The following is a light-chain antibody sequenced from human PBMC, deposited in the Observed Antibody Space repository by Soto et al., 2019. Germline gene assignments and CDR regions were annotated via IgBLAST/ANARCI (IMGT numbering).Light chain of an antibody. Sequence: EIVMTQSPATLSVSPGERATLSCRASQSVSSNLAWYQQKPGQAPRLLIYGASTRATGIPARFSGSGSGTDFTLTISRLQSEDFAVYYCQQLETFGQGTKVEIK. V-gene: IGKV3-15*01. CDR3: QQLET. CDR1: QSVSSN. CDR2: GAS. J-gene: IGKJ1*01.